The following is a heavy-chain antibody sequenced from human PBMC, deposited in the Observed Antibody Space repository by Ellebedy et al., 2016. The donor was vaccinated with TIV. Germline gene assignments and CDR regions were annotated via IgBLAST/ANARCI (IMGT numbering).Heavy chain of an antibody. Sequence: ASVKVSXXASEDTFTIFYMHWVRQAPGKGLEWMAIINPSAGTTNYAQKFQGRVTMTRDKSTTTFYMHLNSLRSEDTAVYYCARGLDAFDMWGQGSVVTVSS. J-gene: IGHJ3*02. CDR2: INPSAGTT. CDR1: EDTFTIFY. V-gene: IGHV1-46*01. CDR3: ARGLDAFDM. D-gene: IGHD3/OR15-3a*01.